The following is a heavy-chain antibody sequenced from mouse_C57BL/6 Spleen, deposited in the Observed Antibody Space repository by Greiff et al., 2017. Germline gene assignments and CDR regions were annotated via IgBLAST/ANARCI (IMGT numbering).Heavy chain of an antibody. CDR3: ARAVDWYYFDY. D-gene: IGHD1-1*01. CDR2: IYPGDGDT. Sequence: QVQLKQSGPELVKPGASVKISCKASGYAFSSSWMNWVKQRPGKGLEWIGRIYPGDGDTNYNGKFKGKATLTADKSSSTAYMQLSSLTSEDSAVYFCARAVDWYYFDYWGQGTTLTVSS. J-gene: IGHJ2*01. V-gene: IGHV1-82*01. CDR1: GYAFSSSW.